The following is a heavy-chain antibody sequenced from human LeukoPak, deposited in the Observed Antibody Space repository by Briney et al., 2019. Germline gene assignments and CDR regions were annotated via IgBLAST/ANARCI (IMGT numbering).Heavy chain of an antibody. Sequence: SETLSLTCAVSNGSFSLYYWAWIRQPPGKGLEWIGEIDHSGDTTYNPSLQSRLTISVDTTKEQFSLRLNSVTAADTAIYFCARGPPNGYSYGPFEYWGQGVLVIVSS. CDR3: ARGPPNGYSYGPFEY. CDR1: NGSFSLYY. J-gene: IGHJ4*02. V-gene: IGHV4-34*01. CDR2: IDHSGDT. D-gene: IGHD5-18*01.